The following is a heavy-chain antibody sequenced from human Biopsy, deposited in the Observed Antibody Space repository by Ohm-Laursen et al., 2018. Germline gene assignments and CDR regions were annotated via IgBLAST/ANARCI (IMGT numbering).Heavy chain of an antibody. Sequence: ASVKVSCKAPGGTFSNYGVNWVRQAPGQGLEWLGGNIPILGTGNYAQKFQDRVTVAADTSTSTATMKLRSLRSDDTAVYYCATKLTGYFHHWGQGTLVIVSS. CDR1: GGTFSNYG. D-gene: IGHD3-9*01. CDR3: ATKLTGYFHH. CDR2: NIPILGTG. J-gene: IGHJ1*01. V-gene: IGHV1-69*06.